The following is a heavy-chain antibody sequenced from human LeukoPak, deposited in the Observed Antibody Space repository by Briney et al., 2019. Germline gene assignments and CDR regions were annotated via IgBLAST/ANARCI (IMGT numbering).Heavy chain of an antibody. CDR1: GGSISSSSYS. J-gene: IGHJ4*02. CDR3: ARPDYYDSSGVDY. CDR2: IYYSGST. D-gene: IGHD3-22*01. V-gene: IGHV4-39*01. Sequence: SETLSLTCTVSGGSISSSSYSWGWLRQPPGKGLEWIGSIYYSGSTYYNPSLKSRVTISVDTSKNQFSLKLSSVTAADTAVYYCARPDYYDSSGVDYWGQGTLVTVSS.